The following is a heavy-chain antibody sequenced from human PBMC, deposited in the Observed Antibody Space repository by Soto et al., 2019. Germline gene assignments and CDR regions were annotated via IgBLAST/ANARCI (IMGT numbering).Heavy chain of an antibody. CDR2: IKAYSGNT. D-gene: IGHD4-17*01. CDR1: GYTFPTAT. J-gene: IGHJ4*02. V-gene: IGHV1-18*01. Sequence: QLQLVQSGAEAKKPVASVKVSCKVSGYTFPTATIRWVRQAPGQGLEWMGWIKAYSGNTNYAQKLQGRVTMTTDTSTNTAYMELRSLTTDDTAIYYCAIADYGDDDYWGQGTLVTVSS. CDR3: AIADYGDDDY.